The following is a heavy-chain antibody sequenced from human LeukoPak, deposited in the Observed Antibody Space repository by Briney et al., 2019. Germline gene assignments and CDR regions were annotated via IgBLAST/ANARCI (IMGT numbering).Heavy chain of an antibody. CDR2: IIPIFGTA. Sequence: SVKVSCKASGGTFSSYAISWVRQAPGQGLEWMGGIIPIFGTANYAQKFQGRVTVTADKSTSTAYMELSSLRSEDTAVYYCAFDVWGSYRYARLGYWGQGTLVTVSS. J-gene: IGHJ4*02. CDR1: GGTFSSYA. V-gene: IGHV1-69*06. D-gene: IGHD3-16*02. CDR3: AFDVWGSYRYARLGY.